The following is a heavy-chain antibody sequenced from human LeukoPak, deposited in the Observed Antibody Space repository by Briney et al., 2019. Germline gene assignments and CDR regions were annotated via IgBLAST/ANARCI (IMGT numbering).Heavy chain of an antibody. CDR3: TTDVVGASEGYYYYGTDV. V-gene: IGHV3-15*01. D-gene: IGHD1-26*01. CDR2: IKSKTDGGTT. J-gene: IGHJ6*02. Sequence: GGSLRLSRAASGFTFSNAWMSWVRQAPGKGLEWVGRIKSKTDGGTTDYAAPVKGRFTISRDDSKNTLYLQMNSLKTEDTAVYYCTTDVVGASEGYYYYGTDVWGQGTTVTVSS. CDR1: GFTFSNAW.